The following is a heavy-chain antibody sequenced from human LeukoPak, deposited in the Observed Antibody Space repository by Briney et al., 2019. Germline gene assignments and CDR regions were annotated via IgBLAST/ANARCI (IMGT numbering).Heavy chain of an antibody. V-gene: IGHV3-23*01. J-gene: IGHJ4*02. D-gene: IGHD3-3*01. CDR3: AKDMLRGDFWSGDGYYFDY. CDR2: ISGGGDSS. CDR1: GFTFSSYA. Sequence: GGSLRLSCAASGFTFSSYAMNWVRQAPGKGLEWVSAISGGGDSSFYADSVKGRFTISRDNSKNTLYLQMNSLRAEDTAVYYCAKDMLRGDFWSGDGYYFDYWGQGTLVTVSS.